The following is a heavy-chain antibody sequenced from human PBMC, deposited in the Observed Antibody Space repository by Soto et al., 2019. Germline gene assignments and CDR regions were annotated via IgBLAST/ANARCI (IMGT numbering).Heavy chain of an antibody. D-gene: IGHD2-15*01. V-gene: IGHV3-23*01. CDR2: VSIGGST. CDR3: AKRRGAGGHFDY. CDR1: GFTFSSYA. J-gene: IGHJ4*02. Sequence: DVLLLESGGGLVQPEGSLRLSCAASGFTFSSYAMGWVRQGPGKGLEWVAVVSIGGSTHYADSVRGRFTISRDNSKNTLSLQMNSLTAEDTAVYLCAKRRGAGGHFDYWGQGALVTVSS.